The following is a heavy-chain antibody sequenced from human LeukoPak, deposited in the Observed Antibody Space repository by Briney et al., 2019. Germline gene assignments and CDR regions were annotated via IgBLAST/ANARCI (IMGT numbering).Heavy chain of an antibody. D-gene: IGHD1-26*01. V-gene: IGHV4-61*05. J-gene: IGHJ4*02. CDR1: GGSISSSSYY. Sequence: PSETLSLTCTVSGGSISSSSYYWGWIRQPPGKGLEWIGYIYYSGSTNYNPSLKSRVTISVDTSKNQFSLKLSSVTAADTAVYYCARGPGGSYDYWGQGTLVTVSS. CDR2: IYYSGST. CDR3: ARGPGGSYDY.